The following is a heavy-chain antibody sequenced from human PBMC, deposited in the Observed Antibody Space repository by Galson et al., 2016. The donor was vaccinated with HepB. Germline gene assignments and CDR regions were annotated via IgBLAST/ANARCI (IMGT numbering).Heavy chain of an antibody. Sequence: SLRLSCAASGLTFTNAWMTWVCQAPGKGLEWVGRIKGEADGGTTDYAAPVKGRFYISRDDSTHTLFLHMNSLRVEDGAVYYCATVKLTTWYSFDSWGQGTLVTVSS. CDR2: IKGEADGGTT. CDR3: ATVKLTTWYSFDS. V-gene: IGHV3-15*01. CDR1: GLTFTNAW. J-gene: IGHJ4*02. D-gene: IGHD2-2*01.